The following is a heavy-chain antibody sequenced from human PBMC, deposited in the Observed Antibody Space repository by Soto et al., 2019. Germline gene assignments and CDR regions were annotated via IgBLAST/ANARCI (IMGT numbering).Heavy chain of an antibody. CDR1: GFTFSSYS. D-gene: IGHD4-4*01. CDR2: ISSSSSYI. V-gene: IGHV3-21*01. CDR3: ARGTTDVHYYYMDV. J-gene: IGHJ6*03. Sequence: PGGSLRLSCAASGFTFSSYSMNWVRQAPGKGLEWVSSISSSSSYIYYADSVKGRFTISRDNAKNSLYLQMNSLRAEDTAVYYCARGTTDVHYYYMDVWGKGTTVTVSS.